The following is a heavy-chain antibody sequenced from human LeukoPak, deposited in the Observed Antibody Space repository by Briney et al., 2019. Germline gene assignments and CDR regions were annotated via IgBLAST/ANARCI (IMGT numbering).Heavy chain of an antibody. Sequence: GGSLTLSCAASGFTFSDYYMSWLRQAPGKGLEWVSYLCDSGRTIYYADSVKGRFTISRDNAKNSVYLQMNNLGAEDTAVYYCARDRLGDYDHSGYYDKWGQGTLVTVSS. CDR3: ARDRLGDYDHSGYYDK. J-gene: IGHJ4*02. V-gene: IGHV3-11*01. CDR1: GFTFSDYY. D-gene: IGHD3-22*01. CDR2: LCDSGRTI.